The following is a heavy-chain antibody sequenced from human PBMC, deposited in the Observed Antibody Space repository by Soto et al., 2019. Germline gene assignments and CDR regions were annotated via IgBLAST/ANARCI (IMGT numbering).Heavy chain of an antibody. J-gene: IGHJ6*03. CDR1: GYTFTGYY. Sequence: ASVKVSCKASGYTFTGYYMHWVRQAPGQGLEWMGWINPNSGGTNYAQKFQGWVTMTRDTSISTAYMELSRLRSDDTAVYYCARASRAGTTMSHYYMDVWGKGTTVTVAS. CDR3: ARASRAGTTMSHYYMDV. CDR2: INPNSGGT. V-gene: IGHV1-2*04. D-gene: IGHD1-7*01.